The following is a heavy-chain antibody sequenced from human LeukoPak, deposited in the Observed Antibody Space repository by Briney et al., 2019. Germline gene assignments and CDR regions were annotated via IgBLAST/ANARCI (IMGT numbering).Heavy chain of an antibody. Sequence: ASVKVSCKPSGYTFTAYYVHWMRQAPGQGLEWMGWIDPNSAGTNFAQKFQGRVSVTRDTSINTAYLELSRLRSDDTAVYYCARPGYCSGGSCSDWFDSWGQGTLVTVSS. D-gene: IGHD2-15*01. CDR3: ARPGYCSGGSCSDWFDS. CDR2: IDPNSAGT. V-gene: IGHV1-2*02. CDR1: GYTFTAYY. J-gene: IGHJ5*01.